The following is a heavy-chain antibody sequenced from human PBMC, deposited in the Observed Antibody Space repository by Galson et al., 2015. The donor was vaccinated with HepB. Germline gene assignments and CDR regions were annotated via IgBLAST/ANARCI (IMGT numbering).Heavy chain of an antibody. CDR3: ARDERGNWGTPWYFDL. CDR1: GFTFSDYY. V-gene: IGHV3-11*06. CDR2: ISSSSSYT. Sequence: SLRLSCAASGFTFSDYYMSWIRQAPGKGLEWVSYISSSSSYTNYADSVKGRFTISRDNAKNSLYLQMNSLRAEDTAVYYCARDERGNWGTPWYFDLWGRGTLVTVSS. D-gene: IGHD7-27*01. J-gene: IGHJ2*01.